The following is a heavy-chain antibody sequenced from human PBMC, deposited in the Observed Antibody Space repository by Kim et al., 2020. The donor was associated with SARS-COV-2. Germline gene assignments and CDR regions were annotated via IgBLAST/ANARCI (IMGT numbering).Heavy chain of an antibody. CDR1: GYSFTSYW. CDR3: AREREPGIAVAGSGNWFDP. CDR2: IYPGDSDT. D-gene: IGHD6-19*01. V-gene: IGHV5-51*01. J-gene: IGHJ5*02. Sequence: GESLKISCKGSGYSFTSYWIGWVRQMPGKGLEWMGIIYPGDSDTRSSPSFQGQVTISADKSISTAYLQWSSLKASDTAMYYCAREREPGIAVAGSGNWFDPWGQGTLVTVSS.